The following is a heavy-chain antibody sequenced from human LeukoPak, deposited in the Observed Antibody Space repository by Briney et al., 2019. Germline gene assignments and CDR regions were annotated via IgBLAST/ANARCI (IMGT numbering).Heavy chain of an antibody. CDR1: GFTFSSYE. J-gene: IGHJ6*03. V-gene: IGHV3-48*03. CDR2: ISSSGSTI. CDR3: ARYGDDYYYYYYMDV. D-gene: IGHD4-17*01. Sequence: GGSLRLPCAASGFTFSSYEMNWVRQAPGKGLEWVSYISSSGSTIYYADSVKGRFTTSRDNAKNSLYLQMNSLRAEDTAVYYCARYGDDYYYYYYMDVWGKGTTVTVSS.